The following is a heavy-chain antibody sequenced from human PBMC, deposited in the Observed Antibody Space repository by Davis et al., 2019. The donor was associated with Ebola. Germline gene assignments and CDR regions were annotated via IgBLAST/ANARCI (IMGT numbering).Heavy chain of an antibody. CDR1: GFTFDDYA. CDR3: ARIYYYYYGMDV. V-gene: IGHV3-43*02. CDR2: ISGDGGST. Sequence: GGSLRLSCAASGFTFDDYAMHWVRQAPGKGLEWVSLISGDGGSTYYADSVKGRFTISRDNSKNTLYLQMNSLRAEDTAVYYCARIYYYYYGMDVWGQGTTVTVSS. J-gene: IGHJ6*02. D-gene: IGHD2-15*01.